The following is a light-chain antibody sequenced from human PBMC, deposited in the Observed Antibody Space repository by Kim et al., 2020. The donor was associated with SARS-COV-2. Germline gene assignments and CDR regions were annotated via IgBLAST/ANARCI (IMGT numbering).Light chain of an antibody. CDR3: QQYDNSPYT. Sequence: LSPGERATLSCKASQGVARNHIAWVQQKPGQNPRLLIHGTSSRVTGIPDRFSASGSGKDFTLTISRLEPEDFAVYYCQQYDNSPYTFGQGTKLEI. J-gene: IGKJ2*01. CDR2: GTS. V-gene: IGKV3-20*01. CDR1: QGVARNH.